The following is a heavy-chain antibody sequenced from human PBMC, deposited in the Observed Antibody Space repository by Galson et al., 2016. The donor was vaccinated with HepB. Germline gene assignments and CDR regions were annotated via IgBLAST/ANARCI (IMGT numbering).Heavy chain of an antibody. CDR2: VTASSED. Sequence: SLRLSCAPSGFIFSSYGMAWVRQAPGKGLDWVAGVTASSEDYYADSVKGRFTISRDNSKKTLYLQMNSLRAEDTAVYYCARDLSGTYGRYYYYGMDVWGQGTTVTVSS. J-gene: IGHJ6*02. CDR3: ARDLSGTYGRYYYYGMDV. D-gene: IGHD1-26*01. V-gene: IGHV3-30*19. CDR1: GFIFSSYG.